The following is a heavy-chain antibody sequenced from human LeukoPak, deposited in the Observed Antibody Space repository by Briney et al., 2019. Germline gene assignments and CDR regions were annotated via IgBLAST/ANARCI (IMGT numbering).Heavy chain of an antibody. CDR2: MNPNSGDT. J-gene: IGHJ4*02. CDR3: ARGLGTYDSSELTWPMISF. Sequence: ASVKVSCKASGYTFTSYEINWVRQATGQGLEWMGWMNPNSGDTAFAQKFQGRITMTRSTSTSTAYMELSSLTSEDTAVYYCARGLGTYDSSELTWPMISFWGQGTLVTVSS. D-gene: IGHD3-22*01. V-gene: IGHV1-8*01. CDR1: GYTFTSYE.